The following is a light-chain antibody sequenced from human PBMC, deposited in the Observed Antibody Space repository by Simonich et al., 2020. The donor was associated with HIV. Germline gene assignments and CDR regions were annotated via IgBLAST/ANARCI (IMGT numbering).Light chain of an antibody. CDR3: MQALQTPIT. V-gene: IGKV2-28*01. J-gene: IGKJ5*01. CDR1: QSLLHSNVYNY. CDR2: LGS. Sequence: DIVMTQSPLSLPVTPGEPASISCRSSQSLLHSNVYNYLEWYLQKPGQSPQILFYLGSNRASGVPDRFSGSGSGTDFTLKISRVEAEDVGVYYCMQALQTPITFGQGTRLEIK.